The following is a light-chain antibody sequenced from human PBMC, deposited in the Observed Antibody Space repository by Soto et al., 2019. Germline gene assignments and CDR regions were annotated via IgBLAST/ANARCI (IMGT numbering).Light chain of an antibody. CDR3: SSYTSISTYV. J-gene: IGLJ1*01. V-gene: IGLV2-14*01. CDR1: SSDVGGYSF. CDR2: DVT. Sequence: ALTQPASVSGSPGQSITISCTGTSSDVGGYSFVSWYQQHPDKAPKLMIYDVTNRPSGVSNRFSGSKSGNTASLTISGLQAEDEADYYCSSYTSISTYVFGTGTKVTVL.